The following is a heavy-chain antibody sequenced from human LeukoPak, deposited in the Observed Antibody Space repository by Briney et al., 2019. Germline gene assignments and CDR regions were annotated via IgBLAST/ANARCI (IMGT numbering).Heavy chain of an antibody. J-gene: IGHJ4*02. V-gene: IGHV5-51*01. CDR3: ARRGYYDSSGYHHFDY. CDR2: IYPGDSDT. CDR1: GYSFTSYW. D-gene: IGHD3-22*01. Sequence: GESLKISCKGSGYSFTSYWIGWVRQMPGKGLEWMGIIYPGDSDTRYSPSFRGQVTISADKSISTAYLQWSSLKASDTAMYYCARRGYYDSSGYHHFDYWGQGTLVTVSS.